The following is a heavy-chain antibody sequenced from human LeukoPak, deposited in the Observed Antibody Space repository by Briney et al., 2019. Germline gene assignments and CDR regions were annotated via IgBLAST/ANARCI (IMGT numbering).Heavy chain of an antibody. D-gene: IGHD3-10*01. CDR1: GGSISSYY. J-gene: IGHJ6*02. CDR2: IYYSGSS. V-gene: IGHV4-59*01. Sequence: SSETLSLTCTVSGGSISSYYWSWIRQPPGKGLEWIGYIYYSGSSNCNPSLKSRVTISVDTSKNPFSLKLSFVTAADTAVYYCARVMGYYYGSGMGSGMDVWGQGTTVTVSS. CDR3: ARVMGYYYGSGMGSGMDV.